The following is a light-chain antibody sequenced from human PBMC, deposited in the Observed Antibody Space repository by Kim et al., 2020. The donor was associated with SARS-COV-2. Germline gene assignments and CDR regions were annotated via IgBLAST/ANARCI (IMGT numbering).Light chain of an antibody. CDR2: EVS. CDR1: ESLLHGDGRTY. J-gene: IGKJ4*01. V-gene: IGKV2-29*03. CDR3: MQGRDFPLT. Sequence: PASISCKSSESLLHGDGRTYLSWYLQKPGPPPQLLIAEVSNRFSGVPETFSGSGSGTDFTLKISRVEAEDVGIYFCMQGRDFPLTFGGGTKVDIK.